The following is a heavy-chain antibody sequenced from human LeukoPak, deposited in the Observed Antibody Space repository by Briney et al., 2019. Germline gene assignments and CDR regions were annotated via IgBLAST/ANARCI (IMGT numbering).Heavy chain of an antibody. J-gene: IGHJ4*02. CDR2: ISGSGGST. D-gene: IGHD3-3*01. Sequence: GGSLRLSCAASGFTFSSYAMSWVRQAPGKGLEWVSAISGSGGSTYYADSVKGRFTISRDNSKNTLYLQMNSLRAEDTAVYYCATYLRFLEWFFDYWGQGTLVTVSS. V-gene: IGHV3-23*01. CDR3: ATYLRFLEWFFDY. CDR1: GFTFSSYA.